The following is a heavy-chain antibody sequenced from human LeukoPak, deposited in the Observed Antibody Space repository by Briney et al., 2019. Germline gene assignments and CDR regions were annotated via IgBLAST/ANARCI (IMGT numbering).Heavy chain of an antibody. CDR2: ISYDGSNK. J-gene: IGHJ5*02. D-gene: IGHD6-6*01. CDR3: ARASIAARLWYNWFDR. Sequence: GGSLRLSCAASGFTFSSYAMHGVRQAPGKGLEWVAVISYDGSNKYYADSVKGRFTISRDNSKNKLYLQKNSLRAEETAVYYCARASIAARLWYNWFDRWGQGTLVTVSS. V-gene: IGHV3-30*04. CDR1: GFTFSSYA.